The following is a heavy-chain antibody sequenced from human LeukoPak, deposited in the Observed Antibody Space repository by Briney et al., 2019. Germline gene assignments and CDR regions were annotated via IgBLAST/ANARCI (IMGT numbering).Heavy chain of an antibody. CDR2: IYYSWTT. V-gene: IGHV4-31*03. D-gene: IGHD5-18*01. Sequence: SQTLSLTCTVSGGSISSGGFYWSWIRQHPGKGLEWLGYIYYSWTTYYNPSLKSRVTFSVDTSKNQFSLKLNRVTAADTALYYCARGTTDGYSYGRFDYWGQGTLVTVSS. CDR3: ARGTTDGYSYGRFDY. CDR1: GGSISSGGFY. J-gene: IGHJ4*02.